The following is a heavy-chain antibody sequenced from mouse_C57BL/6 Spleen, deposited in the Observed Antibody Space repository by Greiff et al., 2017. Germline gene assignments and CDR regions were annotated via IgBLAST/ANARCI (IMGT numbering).Heavy chain of an antibody. CDR1: GYAFSSSW. Sequence: QVQLQQSGPELVKPGASVKISCKASGYAFSSSWMNWVKQRPGKGLEWIGRIYPGDGDTNYNGQFKGKATLTADKSSSTAYMQLISLTSADSAVYVCARWTSWDVDDWGQGTTLTVSS. D-gene: IGHD4-1*01. CDR3: ARWTSWDVDD. V-gene: IGHV1-82*01. CDR2: IYPGDGDT. J-gene: IGHJ2*01.